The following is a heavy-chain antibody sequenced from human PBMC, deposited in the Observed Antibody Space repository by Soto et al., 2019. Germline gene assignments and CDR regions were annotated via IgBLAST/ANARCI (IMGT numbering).Heavy chain of an antibody. CDR1: GYTLTSYA. D-gene: IGHD6-19*01. J-gene: IGHJ6*02. CDR3: VRKRGGYLYYYYRMDV. V-gene: IGHV1-3*01. CDR2: IDAGNGNT. Sequence: ASVKGSCKDSGYTLTSYATHWVRQAPGQRLEWMGWIDAGNGNTKYSQKFRGRVTFTTDTSASTAYMDLSSLRSEDTAVYYCVRKRGGYLYYYYRMDVWGQGTTVTVSS.